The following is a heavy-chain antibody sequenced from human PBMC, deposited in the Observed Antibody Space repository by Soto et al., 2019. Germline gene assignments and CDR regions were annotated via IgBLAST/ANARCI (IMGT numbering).Heavy chain of an antibody. D-gene: IGHD3-9*01. CDR2: IYPGDSDT. CDR1: GYSFTSYW. V-gene: IGHV5-51*01. CDR3: ARLNYDILTGYYKACYFEY. Sequence: GESLKISCKGSGYSFTSYWIGWVRQMPGKGLEWMGIIYPGDSDTRYSPSFQGQVTISADKSISTAYLQWSSLKASDTAMYYCARLNYDILTGYYKACYFEYWGQGTLVTVSS. J-gene: IGHJ4*02.